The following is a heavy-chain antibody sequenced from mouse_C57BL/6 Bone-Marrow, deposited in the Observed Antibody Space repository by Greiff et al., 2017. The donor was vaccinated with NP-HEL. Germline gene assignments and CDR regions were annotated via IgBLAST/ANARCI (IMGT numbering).Heavy chain of an antibody. D-gene: IGHD2-5*01. CDR3: ANQGYYSNYLDY. J-gene: IGHJ2*01. Sequence: VQLQQSGPGLVQPSQSLSITCTVSGFSLTSYGVHWVRQSQGKGLEWLGVIWRGGSTDYNAAFMSRLSITTDNSKSQVFFKMNSLQADDTAIYYCANQGYYSNYLDYWGQGTTLTVSS. CDR2: IWRGGST. V-gene: IGHV2-5*01. CDR1: GFSLTSYG.